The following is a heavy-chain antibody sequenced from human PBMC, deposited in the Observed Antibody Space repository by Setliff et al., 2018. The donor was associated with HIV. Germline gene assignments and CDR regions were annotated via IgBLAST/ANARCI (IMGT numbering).Heavy chain of an antibody. CDR3: AKASPQAFYYMDV. CDR2: IKSKTDGGTT. V-gene: IGHV3-15*01. Sequence: GGSLRLSCAASGFPFSGAWMSWVRQAPGKGLEWVGQIKSKTDGGTTDYAAPVKGRFTISRDDSKNTLYLQMNSLRAEDTAIYYCAKASPQAFYYMDVWGKGTTVTVSS. J-gene: IGHJ6*03. CDR1: GFPFSGAW.